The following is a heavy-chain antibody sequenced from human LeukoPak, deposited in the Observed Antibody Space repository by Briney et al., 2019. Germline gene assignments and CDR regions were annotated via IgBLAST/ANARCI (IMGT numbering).Heavy chain of an antibody. CDR1: GFTFSSYD. CDR2: IGTAGDR. D-gene: IGHD4-23*01. V-gene: IGHV3-13*01. CDR3: ARADHVGNFDY. Sequence: GGSLRLSCAASGFTFSSYDMHWVRQAVGKGLEWVSGIGTAGDRHYAGSVKGRFTISRDNAKSSLYLQMNSLRAGDTAVYYCARADHVGNFDYWGQGTLVTVSS. J-gene: IGHJ4*02.